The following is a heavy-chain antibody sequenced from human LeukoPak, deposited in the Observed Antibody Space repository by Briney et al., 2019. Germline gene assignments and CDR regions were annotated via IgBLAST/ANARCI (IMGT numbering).Heavy chain of an antibody. CDR2: INHSGST. J-gene: IGHJ6*02. D-gene: IGHD2-2*01. CDR3: ARDKIDIVVVPAASGYYYYYGMDV. Sequence: SETLSLTCAVYGVSFSGYYWSWIRQPPGRGLEWVGEINHSGSTNYNPSLKSRVTISVDTSKNQFSLKLSSVTAADTAVYYCARDKIDIVVVPAASGYYYYYGMDVWGQGTTVTVSS. CDR1: GVSFSGYY. V-gene: IGHV4-34*01.